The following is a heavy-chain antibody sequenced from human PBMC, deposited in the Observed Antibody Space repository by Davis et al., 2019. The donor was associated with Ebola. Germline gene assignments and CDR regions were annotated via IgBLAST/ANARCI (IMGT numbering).Heavy chain of an antibody. CDR3: AKGQDIVVVVAALLPPDYYGMDV. V-gene: IGHV1-2*06. J-gene: IGHJ6*04. Sequence: ASVKVSCKASGFTFTDYYIHWLRQAPGQGLEWMGRIHPNSGGTNYAQKFQGRVTMTRDTSISTAYMELSRLRSDDTAVYYCAKGQDIVVVVAALLPPDYYGMDVWGKGTTVTVSS. CDR1: GFTFTDYY. D-gene: IGHD2-15*01. CDR2: IHPNSGGT.